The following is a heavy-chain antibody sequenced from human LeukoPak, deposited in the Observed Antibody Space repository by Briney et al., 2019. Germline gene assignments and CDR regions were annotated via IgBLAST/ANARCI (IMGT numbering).Heavy chain of an antibody. CDR1: GYTLTELS. J-gene: IGHJ5*02. CDR3: ATTYDSSGYYRLVNWLDP. CDR2: FDPEDGET. D-gene: IGHD3-22*01. V-gene: IGHV1-24*01. Sequence: VASVKVSCKVSGYTLTELSMHWVRQAPGKGLEWMGGFDPEDGETIYAQKFQGRVTMTEDTSTDTAYMELSSLRSEDTAVYYCATTYDSSGYYRLVNWLDPWGQGTLVTVSS.